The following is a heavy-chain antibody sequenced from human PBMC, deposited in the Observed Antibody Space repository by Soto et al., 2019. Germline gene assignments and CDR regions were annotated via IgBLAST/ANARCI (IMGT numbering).Heavy chain of an antibody. Sequence: SETLSLTCPVSGGSVRSGSYYWSWIRQPPGKGLEWIGYIYYSGSTNYNPSLKSRVTISVDTSKNQFSLKLSSVTAADTAVYYCARAPPGYFDWFDPDPYRYGMDVWGQGTTVTVSS. CDR1: GGSVRSGSYY. D-gene: IGHD3-9*01. V-gene: IGHV4-61*01. J-gene: IGHJ6*02. CDR3: ARAPPGYFDWFDPDPYRYGMDV. CDR2: IYYSGST.